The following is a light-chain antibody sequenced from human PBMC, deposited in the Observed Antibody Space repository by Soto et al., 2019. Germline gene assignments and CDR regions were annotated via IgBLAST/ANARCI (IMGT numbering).Light chain of an antibody. Sequence: QSALTQPASVSGSPGQSIIISCTGTSSDVGGYNYVSWYQQHPGKAPKLMIYDVSNRPSGVSNRFSGSKSGNTASLTISGLQAEDEADYYCSSYTSSNTLYVFGTGTKLTVL. V-gene: IGLV2-14*01. CDR1: SSDVGGYNY. CDR3: SSYTSSNTLYV. J-gene: IGLJ1*01. CDR2: DVS.